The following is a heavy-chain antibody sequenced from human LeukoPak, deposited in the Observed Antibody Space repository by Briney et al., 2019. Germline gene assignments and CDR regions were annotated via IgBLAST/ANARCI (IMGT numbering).Heavy chain of an antibody. CDR1: GSTFSSYA. J-gene: IGHJ4*02. V-gene: IGHV3-23*01. Sequence: PGGSLRLSCAASGSTFSSYAMSWVRQAPGKGLEWVSAISGSGGSTYYADSVKGRFTISRDNSKNTLYLQMNSLRAEDTAVYYCAKDRGYCSSTSCYNGPQEDYWGQGTLVTVSS. D-gene: IGHD2-2*02. CDR3: AKDRGYCSSTSCYNGPQEDY. CDR2: ISGSGGST.